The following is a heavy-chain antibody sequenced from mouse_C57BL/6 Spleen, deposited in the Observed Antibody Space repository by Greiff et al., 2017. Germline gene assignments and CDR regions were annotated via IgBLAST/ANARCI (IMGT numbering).Heavy chain of an antibody. V-gene: IGHV5-17*01. CDR3: ARGLLRSFAY. Sequence: DVMLVESGGGLVKPGGSLKLSCAASGFTFSDYGMHWVRQAPEKGLEWVAYISSGSSTIYYADTVKGRFTISRDNAKNTLFLQMTSLRSEDTAMYYCARGLLRSFAYWGQGTLVTVSA. CDR2: ISSGSSTI. J-gene: IGHJ3*01. CDR1: GFTFSDYG. D-gene: IGHD1-1*01.